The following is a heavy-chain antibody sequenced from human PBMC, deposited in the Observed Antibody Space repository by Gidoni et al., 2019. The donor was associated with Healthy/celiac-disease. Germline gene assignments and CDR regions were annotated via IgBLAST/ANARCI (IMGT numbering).Heavy chain of an antibody. Sequence: LRLSCEASGFTFSSYSMNWVRQAPGKGLEWVSSISSSSSYIYYADSVKGRFTISRDNAKNSLDLQMNSLSAEDTAVYYCASGLELISGDYWGQGTLVTVSS. CDR3: ASGLELISGDY. J-gene: IGHJ4*02. V-gene: IGHV3-21*01. CDR2: ISSSSSYI. CDR1: GFTFSSYS. D-gene: IGHD1-7*01.